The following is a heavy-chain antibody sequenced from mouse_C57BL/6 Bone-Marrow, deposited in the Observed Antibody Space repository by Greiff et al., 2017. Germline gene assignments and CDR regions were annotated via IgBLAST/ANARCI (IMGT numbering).Heavy chain of an antibody. Sequence: VQLQQSGPELVKPGASVKIPCKASGYTFTDYNLDWVKQSHGKSLEWIGDINPNNGGTIYNQKFKGKATLTVDKSSSTAYMELRSLTSEDTAVYYCARPGSSPYAMDYWGQGTSVTVSS. CDR2: INPNNGGT. J-gene: IGHJ4*01. V-gene: IGHV1-18*01. D-gene: IGHD1-1*01. CDR1: GYTFTDYN. CDR3: ARPGSSPYAMDY.